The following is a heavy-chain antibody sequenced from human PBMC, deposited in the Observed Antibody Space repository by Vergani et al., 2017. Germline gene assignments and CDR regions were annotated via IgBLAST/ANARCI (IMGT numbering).Heavy chain of an antibody. CDR1: GGTFSSSA. V-gene: IGHV1-69*05. CDR3: ARDSRYCSSTSCYVGRDWFDP. J-gene: IGHJ5*02. D-gene: IGHD2-2*01. Sequence: QVQLVQSGAEVKKPGSSVKVSCKASGGTFSSSAISWVRQAPGQGLEWMGGIIPIFGTANYAQKFQGRVTMTRDTSTSTVYMELSSLRSEDTAVYYCARDSRYCSSTSCYVGRDWFDPWGQGTLVTVSS. CDR2: IIPIFGTA.